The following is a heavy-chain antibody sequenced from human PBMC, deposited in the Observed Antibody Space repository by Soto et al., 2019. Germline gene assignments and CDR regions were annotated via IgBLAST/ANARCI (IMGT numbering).Heavy chain of an antibody. V-gene: IGHV4-39*01. Sequence: SETLSLTCTVSGGSISSSSYYWGWIRQPPGKGLEWIGSIYYSGSTYYNPSLKSRVTISVDTSKNQFSLKLSSVTAADTAVYYCARTYYDFWSGYLNWFDPWGQGTLVTVSS. CDR1: GGSISSSSYY. CDR2: IYYSGST. CDR3: ARTYYDFWSGYLNWFDP. J-gene: IGHJ5*02. D-gene: IGHD3-3*01.